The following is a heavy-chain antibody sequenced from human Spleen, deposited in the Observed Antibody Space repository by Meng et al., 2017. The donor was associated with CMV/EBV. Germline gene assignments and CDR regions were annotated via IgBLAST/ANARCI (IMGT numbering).Heavy chain of an antibody. CDR3: ARDWATIFGVVIIPNYGMDV. CDR2: INSDGSST. V-gene: IGHV3-74*01. J-gene: IGHJ6*02. D-gene: IGHD3-3*01. Sequence: GGSLRLSCAASGFTFSTYWMFWVRQAPGKGLVWVSRINSDGSSTSYADSVKGRFTISRDNAKNTLYLQMNSLRAEDTAVYYCARDWATIFGVVIIPNYGMDVWGQGTTVTVSS. CDR1: GFTFSTYW.